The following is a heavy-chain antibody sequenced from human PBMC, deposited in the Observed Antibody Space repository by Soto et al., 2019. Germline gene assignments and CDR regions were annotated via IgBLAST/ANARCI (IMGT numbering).Heavy chain of an antibody. CDR2: IYYSGST. CDR1: GGSISSSSYY. CDR3: ARHYLFWDWDIVVVPAAIGSAYFDY. J-gene: IGHJ4*02. Sequence: QLQLQESGPGLVKPSETLSLTCTVSGGSISSSSYYWGWIRQPPGKGLEWIGSIYYSGSTYYNPSLKSRVTISVDTSKNQFSLKLSSVTAADTAVYYCARHYLFWDWDIVVVPAAIGSAYFDYWGQGTLVTVSS. V-gene: IGHV4-39*01. D-gene: IGHD2-2*02.